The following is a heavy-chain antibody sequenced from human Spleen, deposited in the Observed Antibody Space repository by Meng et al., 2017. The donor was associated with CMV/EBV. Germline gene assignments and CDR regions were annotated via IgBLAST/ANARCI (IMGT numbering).Heavy chain of an antibody. V-gene: IGHV5-51*01. J-gene: IGHJ5*02. Sequence: KVSCKGSGYSFTRYWIGWVRQMPGKGLEWMAFIYPGDSDTRYSPSFQGQVTISADKSISTAYLQWSSLKASDTAMYYCARLQSVPPHEGFDPWGQGTLVTVSS. CDR1: GYSFTRYW. CDR2: IYPGDSDT. CDR3: ARLQSVPPHEGFDP. D-gene: IGHD2-2*01.